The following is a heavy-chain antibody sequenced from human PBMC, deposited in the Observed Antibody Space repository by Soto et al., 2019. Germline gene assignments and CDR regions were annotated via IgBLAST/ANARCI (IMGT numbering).Heavy chain of an antibody. V-gene: IGHV3-30*18. D-gene: IGHD6-13*01. CDR3: AKGSEQLVPSRVYYYYGMDV. J-gene: IGHJ6*02. CDR1: GFTFSSYG. Sequence: QVQLVESGGGVVQPGRSLRLSCAASGFTFSSYGMHWVRQAPGKGLEWVAVISYDGSNKYYADSVKGRFTISRDNSKNTLSLQMNSLRAEDTAVYYCAKGSEQLVPSRVYYYYGMDVWGQGTTVTVSS. CDR2: ISYDGSNK.